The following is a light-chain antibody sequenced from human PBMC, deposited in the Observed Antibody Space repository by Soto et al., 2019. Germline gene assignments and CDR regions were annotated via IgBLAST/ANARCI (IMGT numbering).Light chain of an antibody. CDR2: GAS. V-gene: IGKV3-20*01. J-gene: IGKJ1*01. Sequence: EIVLTQSPGTLSLSPGERATLSCRASQSVSSSYLAWYQQKPGQAPRLLIYGASSRATGIPERFSGSGSGKDFTLTISRLEPEDFAEYYCQQYGSSPPWTFGQGTKVEIK. CDR3: QQYGSSPPWT. CDR1: QSVSSSY.